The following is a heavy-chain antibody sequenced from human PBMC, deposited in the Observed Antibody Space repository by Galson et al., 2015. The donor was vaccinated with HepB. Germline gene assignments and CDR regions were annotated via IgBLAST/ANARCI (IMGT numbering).Heavy chain of an antibody. Sequence: SLRLSCAASGFTFSSYSMNWVRQAPGKGLEWVSYISSSSSTIYYADSVKGRFTISRDNAKNSLYLQMNSLRAEDTAVYYCALVGSGPDYGMDVWGQGTTVTVSS. CDR3: ALVGSGPDYGMDV. D-gene: IGHD3-3*01. CDR2: ISSSSSTI. V-gene: IGHV3-48*01. J-gene: IGHJ6*02. CDR1: GFTFSSYS.